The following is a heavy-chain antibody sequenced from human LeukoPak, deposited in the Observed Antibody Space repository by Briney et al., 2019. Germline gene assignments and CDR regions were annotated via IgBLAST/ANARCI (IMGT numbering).Heavy chain of an antibody. Sequence: GGSLRLSCAASGFTFSSYAMSWVRQAPGKGLEWVSAISGSGGSTYYADSVKGRFTISRDNSKNTLYLQMNSLRAEDTAVYYCARGQLSYYDSSGYYGSAFDIWGQGTMVTVSS. CDR2: ISGSGGST. CDR1: GFTFSSYA. D-gene: IGHD3-22*01. CDR3: ARGQLSYYDSSGYYGSAFDI. V-gene: IGHV3-23*01. J-gene: IGHJ3*02.